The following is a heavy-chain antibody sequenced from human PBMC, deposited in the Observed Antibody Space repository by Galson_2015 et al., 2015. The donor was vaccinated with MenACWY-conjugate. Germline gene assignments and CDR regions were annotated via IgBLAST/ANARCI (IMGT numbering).Heavy chain of an antibody. CDR3: ATDWGSGTYYVGAFDI. D-gene: IGHD1-26*01. J-gene: IGHJ3*02. Sequence: GRIKSNLRGAAADYAASVEGRFTITRDDSRNTVYLQMNSLTSEDTALYYCATDWGSGTYYVGAFDIWGQGAMVTVSS. V-gene: IGHV3-15*01. CDR2: IKSNLRGAAA.